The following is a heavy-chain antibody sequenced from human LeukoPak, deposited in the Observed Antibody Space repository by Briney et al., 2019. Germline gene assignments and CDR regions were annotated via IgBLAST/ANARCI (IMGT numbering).Heavy chain of an antibody. Sequence: GGSLRLSCAASGFTFSSYGMHWVRQAPGKGLEWVAFIRYDGSNKYYADSVKGRFTISRDNSKNTLYLQMNSLRAEDTAVYYCAKPRGSGSYYDNFDYWGQGTLVTVSS. CDR3: AKPRGSGSYYDNFDY. D-gene: IGHD1-26*01. CDR2: IRYDGSNK. J-gene: IGHJ4*02. V-gene: IGHV3-30*02. CDR1: GFTFSSYG.